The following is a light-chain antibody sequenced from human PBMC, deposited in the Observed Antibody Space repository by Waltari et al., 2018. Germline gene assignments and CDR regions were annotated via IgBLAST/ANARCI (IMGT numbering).Light chain of an antibody. V-gene: IGLV2-11*01. Sequence: QSDLTQPRSVSGSPGQSVTISCTGTSPNYVSWYQQHPGKPPQLMIFEVTRRPSGVPDRFSGSKSGNTASLTISGLQAEDEADYYCCSYGGRYVFGTATKVTVL. CDR1: SPNY. CDR2: EVT. J-gene: IGLJ1*01. CDR3: CSYGGRYV.